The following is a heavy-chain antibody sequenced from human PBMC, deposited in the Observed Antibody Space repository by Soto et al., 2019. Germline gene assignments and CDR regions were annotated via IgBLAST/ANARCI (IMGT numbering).Heavy chain of an antibody. CDR3: ARDLSWTTVTYHYYYYGMDV. CDR1: GFTFSSYS. Sequence: VGSLRLSCAASGFTFSSYSMNWVRQAPGKGLEWVSSISSSSSYIYYADSVKGRFTISRDNAKNSLYLQMNSLRAEDTAVYYCARDLSWTTVTYHYYYYGMDVWGQGTTVTAP. V-gene: IGHV3-21*01. CDR2: ISSSSSYI. J-gene: IGHJ6*02. D-gene: IGHD4-17*01.